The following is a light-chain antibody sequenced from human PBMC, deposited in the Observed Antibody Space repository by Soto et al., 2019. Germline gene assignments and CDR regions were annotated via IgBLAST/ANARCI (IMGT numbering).Light chain of an antibody. CDR2: GDN. CDR1: SSNIGGHP. V-gene: IGLV1-44*01. Sequence: QSALTQPPSASGTPGQRVTISCSGSSSNIGGHPVNWYQQLPGTAPKLLLYGDNQRPSGVPDRFSASKSGASASLAISGLQSEDEATYYCGSWDNSLNGLYVFGAGTKVTVL. CDR3: GSWDNSLNGLYV. J-gene: IGLJ1*01.